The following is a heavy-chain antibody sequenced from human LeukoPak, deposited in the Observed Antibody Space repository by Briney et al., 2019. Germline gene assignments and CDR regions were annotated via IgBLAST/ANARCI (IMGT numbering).Heavy chain of an antibody. J-gene: IGHJ4*02. CDR1: GGSFSGYY. CDR2: INHSGST. CDR3: ARLNSFVGYSGFDY. Sequence: SETLSLTCAVYGGSFSGYYWSWIRQPPGKGLEWSGEINHSGSTNYNPSLKSRVTISVDTSKNQFSLKLSSVTAADTAVYYCARLNSFVGYSGFDYLGQGTLVTVSS. D-gene: IGHD5-12*01. V-gene: IGHV4-34*01.